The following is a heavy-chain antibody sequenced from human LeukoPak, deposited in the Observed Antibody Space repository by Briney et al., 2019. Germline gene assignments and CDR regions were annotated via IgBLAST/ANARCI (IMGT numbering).Heavy chain of an antibody. Sequence: GGSLRLSCAASGFTFSSYAMHWVRQAPGKGLEWVAVISYDGSNKYYADSVKGRFTISRDNSKNTLYLQMNSLRAEDTAVYYCAAGEMAPDYWGQGTLVTVSS. CDR3: AAGEMAPDY. CDR1: GFTFSSYA. CDR2: ISYDGSNK. J-gene: IGHJ4*02. D-gene: IGHD5-24*01. V-gene: IGHV3-30*04.